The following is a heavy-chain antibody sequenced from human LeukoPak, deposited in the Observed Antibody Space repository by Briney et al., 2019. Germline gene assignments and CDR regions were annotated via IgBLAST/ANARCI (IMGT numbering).Heavy chain of an antibody. D-gene: IGHD2-15*01. CDR1: GFTFSSYS. CDR2: ISSSSSYI. V-gene: IGHV3-21*01. CDR3: AREEVAAGSSGAFDI. Sequence: GGSLRLSCAASGFTFSSYSMNWVRQAPGKGLEWVSPISSSSSYIYYADSVKGRFTISRDNAKNSLYLQMNSLRAEDTAVYYCAREEVAAGSSGAFDIWGQGTMVTVSS. J-gene: IGHJ3*02.